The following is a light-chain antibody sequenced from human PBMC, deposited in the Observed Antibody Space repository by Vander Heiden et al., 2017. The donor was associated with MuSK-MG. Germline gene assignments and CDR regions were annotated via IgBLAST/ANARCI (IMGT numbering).Light chain of an antibody. CDR2: SNN. V-gene: IGLV1-44*01. CDR3: AAWDDSLNGYVV. CDR1: SSNIGSNT. J-gene: IGLJ2*01. Sequence: QSVLTQPPSASGTPGQRVTISCSRSSSNIGSNTVNWYQQRPGTAPNLLIYSNNQRPSGVPDRFSGSKSGTSASLAISGLQSEDEADYYCAAWDDSLNGYVVFGGGTKLTVL.